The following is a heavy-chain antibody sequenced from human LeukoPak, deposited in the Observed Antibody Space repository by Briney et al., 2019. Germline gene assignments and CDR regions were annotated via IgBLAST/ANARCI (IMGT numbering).Heavy chain of an antibody. CDR1: GGSISSSSYY. V-gene: IGHV4-39*01. D-gene: IGHD5-12*01. CDR2: FHYSGST. Sequence: PAETLSLTCNVSGGSISSSSYYWGWIRQPPGKGLEWIGSFHYSGSTYYNPSLKSRITISVDTPKNLVSLKLSSVTAADTAVYYCARHVGSGSYFDYWGQGTLVTGSS. CDR3: ARHVGSGSYFDY. J-gene: IGHJ4*02.